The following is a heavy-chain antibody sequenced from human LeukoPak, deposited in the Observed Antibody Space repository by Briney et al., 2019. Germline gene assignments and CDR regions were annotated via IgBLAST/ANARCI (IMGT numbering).Heavy chain of an antibody. V-gene: IGHV3-30*01. J-gene: IGHJ4*02. CDR2: ISYDGSNK. CDR3: ARDHSRSSSSDYFDY. Sequence: PGRSLRLSCAASGFTFSSYAVHWARQAPGKGLEWVAVISYDGSNKYYADSVKGRFTISRDNSKNTLYLQMNSLRAEDTAVYYCARDHSRSSSSDYFDYWGQGTLVTVSS. D-gene: IGHD6-6*01. CDR1: GFTFSSYA.